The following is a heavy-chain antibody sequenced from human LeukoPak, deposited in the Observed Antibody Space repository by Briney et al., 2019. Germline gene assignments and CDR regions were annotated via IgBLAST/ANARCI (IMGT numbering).Heavy chain of an antibody. CDR2: IKPDGTTK. CDR1: GFPFSSYS. Sequence: GGSLRLSCAASGFPFSSYSMTWVRQAPGKGLEWVANIKPDGTTKLYVDSVKGRFTISRDNALNSLYLQMNSLRAEDTAIYYCARSIPYGTTWYGRSDYWGQGTLVTVSS. CDR3: ARSIPYGTTWYGRSDY. D-gene: IGHD6-13*01. J-gene: IGHJ4*02. V-gene: IGHV3-7*03.